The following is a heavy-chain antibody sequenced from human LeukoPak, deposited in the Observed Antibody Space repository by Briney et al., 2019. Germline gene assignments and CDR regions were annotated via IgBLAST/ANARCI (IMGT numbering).Heavy chain of an antibody. V-gene: IGHV3-53*01. J-gene: IGHJ4*02. Sequence: PGGSLRLSCTASGFAVSSNYMSWVRQAPGKGLEWVSVIYSGGSTYYAESVKGRFTISRDNSKNTLYLQMNSLRAEDTAVYYCAKQLGYCSDGSCYFPYWGQGTLVTVSS. CDR1: GFAVSSNY. D-gene: IGHD2-15*01. CDR2: IYSGGST. CDR3: AKQLGYCSDGSCYFPY.